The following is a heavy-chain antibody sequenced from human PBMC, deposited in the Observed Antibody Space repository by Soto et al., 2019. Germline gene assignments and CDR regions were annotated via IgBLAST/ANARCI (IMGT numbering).Heavy chain of an antibody. D-gene: IGHD1-7*01. Sequence: ASVRVSCKVSGYTLTELSMHWVRQAPGKGLEWMGGFDPEDGETIYAQKFQGRVTMTEDTSTDTAYMELSSLRSEDTAVYYCATVLAGPMGVGWSEPWGQGTLVMVSS. CDR2: FDPEDGET. CDR1: GYTLTELS. J-gene: IGHJ5*02. V-gene: IGHV1-24*01. CDR3: ATVLAGPMGVGWSEP.